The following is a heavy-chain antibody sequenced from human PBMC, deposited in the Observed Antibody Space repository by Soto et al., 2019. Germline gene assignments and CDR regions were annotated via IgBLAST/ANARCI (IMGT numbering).Heavy chain of an antibody. CDR1: GYTFTSYA. Sequence: GASVKVSCKASGYTFTSYAMHWVRQAPGQRLEWMGWINAGNGNTKYSQKFQGRVTITRDTSASTAYMELSSLRSEDTAVYYCARDRNYYGSGYNWFDTWGQGTLVTVSS. V-gene: IGHV1-3*01. CDR2: INAGNGNT. J-gene: IGHJ5*02. CDR3: ARDRNYYGSGYNWFDT. D-gene: IGHD3-10*01.